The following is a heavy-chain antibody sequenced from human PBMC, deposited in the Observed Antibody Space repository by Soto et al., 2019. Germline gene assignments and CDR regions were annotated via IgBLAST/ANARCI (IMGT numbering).Heavy chain of an antibody. D-gene: IGHD3-22*01. V-gene: IGHV3-23*01. CDR3: AKDGGIMIVVVIDAFDI. Sequence: GESLKTSCAASGFTFSSYAMSWVRQAPGKGLEGVSAISGSGGSTYYADSVKGRFTISRDNSKNTLYLQMNSLRAEDTAVYYCAKDGGIMIVVVIDAFDIWGQGTMVTVSS. CDR1: GFTFSSYA. CDR2: ISGSGGST. J-gene: IGHJ3*02.